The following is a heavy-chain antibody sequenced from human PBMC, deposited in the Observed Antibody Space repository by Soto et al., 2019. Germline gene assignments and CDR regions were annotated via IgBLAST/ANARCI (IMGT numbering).Heavy chain of an antibody. D-gene: IGHD3-10*01. CDR2: IYYTGNT. Sequence: SETLSLTCTVSGAAINNNYGNWIRQPPGKGLEWIGYIYYTGNTNYNPSLKSRVTLSVDSSKNQFSLELTSVTAADTALYYCARMVTSGSYYHVLDYWGQGILVTVSS. CDR1: GAAINNNY. V-gene: IGHV4-59*08. CDR3: ARMVTSGSYYHVLDY. J-gene: IGHJ4*02.